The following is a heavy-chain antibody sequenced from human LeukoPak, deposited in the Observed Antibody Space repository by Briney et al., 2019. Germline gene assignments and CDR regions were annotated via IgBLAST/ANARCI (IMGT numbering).Heavy chain of an antibody. CDR2: ISAYNGNT. V-gene: IGHV1-18*01. J-gene: IGHJ6*03. CDR3: ARFSGGWPFYYYYYYMDV. CDR1: GYTFTSYG. Sequence: ASVKVSCKASGYTFTSYGISWVRQAPGQGLEWMGWISAYNGNTNYAQKLQGRVTMTTDTSTSTAYMELRSLRSDDTAVYYCARFSGGWPFYYYYYYMDVWGKGTTVTVSS. D-gene: IGHD3-10*01.